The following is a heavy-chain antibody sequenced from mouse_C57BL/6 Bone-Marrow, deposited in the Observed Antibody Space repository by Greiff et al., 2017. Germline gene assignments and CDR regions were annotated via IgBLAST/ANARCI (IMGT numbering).Heavy chain of an antibody. V-gene: IGHV5-16*01. CDR1: GFTFSGYY. Sequence: EVQLMEPEAGLVQPGSSMKLSCTASGFTFSGYYMTWVRQVPEKGLEWVANINSGGSSTNYLDTLKSRFIISGDNATSILYLQVSSLTSEDTATYYCARSRYCDVWGTGTTVTVSS. CDR2: INSGGSST. CDR3: ARSRYCDV. J-gene: IGHJ1*03.